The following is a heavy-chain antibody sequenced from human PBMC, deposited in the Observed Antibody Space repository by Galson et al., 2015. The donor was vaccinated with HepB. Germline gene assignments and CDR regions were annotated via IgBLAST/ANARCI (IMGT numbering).Heavy chain of an antibody. CDR3: ARVGAPYRDNSQSPLDY. J-gene: IGHJ4*02. CDR1: GFIFSSYS. Sequence: SLRLSCAASGFIFSSYSINWVRQAPGKGLEWVSSINYSSYYIYYADSVKGRFTISRDNAKNSLYLQMNSLRAEDTAVYYCARVGAPYRDNSQSPLDYWGQGTLVTVSS. V-gene: IGHV3-21*01. D-gene: IGHD1-1*01. CDR2: INYSSYYI.